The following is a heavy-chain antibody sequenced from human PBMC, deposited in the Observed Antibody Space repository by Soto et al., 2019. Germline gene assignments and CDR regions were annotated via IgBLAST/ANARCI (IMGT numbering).Heavy chain of an antibody. CDR1: GGTFSSYA. V-gene: IGHV1-69*13. D-gene: IGHD1-26*01. CDR2: IIPIFGTA. CDR3: ARDSREGGSYRSYYYYGMDV. Sequence: SVKVSCKASGGTFSSYAISWVRQAPGQGLEWMGGIIPIFGTANYAQKFQGRVTVTADESTSTAYMELSSLRSEDTAVYYCARDSREGGSYRSYYYYGMDVWGQGTTVTV. J-gene: IGHJ6*02.